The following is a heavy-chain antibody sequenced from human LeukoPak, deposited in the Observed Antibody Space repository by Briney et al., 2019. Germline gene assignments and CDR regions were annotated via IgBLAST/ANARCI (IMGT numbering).Heavy chain of an antibody. D-gene: IGHD3-10*01. V-gene: IGHV4-59*01. J-gene: IGHJ5*02. Sequence: SETLSLTCTVSGGSISSYYWSWIRQPPGKGLEWIGYIYYSGSTNYNPSLKSRVTISVDTSKNQFSLKLSSVTAADTAVYCCARGTPVLLWFGESDGWFDPWGQGTLVTVSS. CDR3: ARGTPVLLWFGESDGWFDP. CDR2: IYYSGST. CDR1: GGSISSYY.